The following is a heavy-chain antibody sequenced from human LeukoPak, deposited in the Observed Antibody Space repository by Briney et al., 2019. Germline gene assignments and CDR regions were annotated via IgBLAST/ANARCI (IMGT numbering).Heavy chain of an antibody. CDR2: IYYSGST. CDR3: ARGALEWELLGWFDP. J-gene: IGHJ5*02. Sequence: SETPSLTCTVSGGSISSYYWSWIRQPPGKGLEWIGYIYYSGSTNYNPSLKSRVTVSVDTSKNQFSLKLSSVTAADTAVYYCARGALEWELLGWFDPWGQGTLVTVSS. CDR1: GGSISSYY. D-gene: IGHD1-26*01. V-gene: IGHV4-59*01.